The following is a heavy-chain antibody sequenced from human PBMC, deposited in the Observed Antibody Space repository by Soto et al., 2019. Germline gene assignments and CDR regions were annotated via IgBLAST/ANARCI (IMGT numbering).Heavy chain of an antibody. Sequence: EEQLVESGGDLVQPGGSLRLSCAASGFTVSNNYMSWVRQAPGKGLEWVSLIYSGGSTYYEDSVKGRFTISRDCSKNTIYHQMNSLRGDDTAMYYCAVYSPKGYWAQGTLVTVPS. D-gene: IGHD1-26*01. V-gene: IGHV3-66*01. CDR2: IYSGGST. J-gene: IGHJ4*02. CDR3: AVYSPKGY. CDR1: GFTVSNNY.